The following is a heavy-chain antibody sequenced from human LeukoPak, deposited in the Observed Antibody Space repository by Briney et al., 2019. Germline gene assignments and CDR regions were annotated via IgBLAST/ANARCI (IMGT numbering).Heavy chain of an antibody. D-gene: IGHD6-13*01. Sequence: ASVKVSCKASGYTFTGYYIHWVRQAPGQGLEWMGWINPHSGGTNYAQKFQGGVTMTRDTSITTAYMELSSLRSDDTAVYYCARENSSSYEMKYWGQGTLVTVSS. CDR3: ARENSSSYEMKY. CDR2: INPHSGGT. V-gene: IGHV1-2*02. J-gene: IGHJ4*02. CDR1: GYTFTGYY.